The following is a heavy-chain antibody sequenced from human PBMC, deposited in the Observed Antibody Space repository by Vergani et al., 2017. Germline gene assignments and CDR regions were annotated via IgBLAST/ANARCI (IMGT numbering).Heavy chain of an antibody. V-gene: IGHV3-30*02. D-gene: IGHD6-19*01. CDR3: ARDTVTGSRYFDY. Sequence: QVQILQSGGGVVQPGGSLRLSCTLSGFTLNTYGIHWVRQAPGKGLEWVSFIRYDGSNTYYADSVKGRFTISRDNSKNTLFLQMNSLRPEDTAVDYCARDTVTGSRYFDYWGQGTLVTVSS. J-gene: IGHJ4*02. CDR2: IRYDGSNT. CDR1: GFTLNTYG.